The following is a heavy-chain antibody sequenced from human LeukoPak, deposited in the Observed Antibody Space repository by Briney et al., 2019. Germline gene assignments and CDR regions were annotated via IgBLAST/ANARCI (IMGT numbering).Heavy chain of an antibody. J-gene: IGHJ2*01. CDR1: GFTFGSYE. D-gene: IGHD5-18*01. CDR3: ARGLYGYEFDL. Sequence: PGGSLRLSCAASGFTFGSYEMHWVRQATGKGLEWVSGIGSAGDTYYPASVKGRFTISRQNAKNSLYLQISSLRVGDTAVYYCARGLYGYEFDLWGRGTLVTVSS. V-gene: IGHV3-13*04. CDR2: IGSAGDT.